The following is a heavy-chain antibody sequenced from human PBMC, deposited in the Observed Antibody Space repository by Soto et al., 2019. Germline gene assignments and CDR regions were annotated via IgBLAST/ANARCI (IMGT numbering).Heavy chain of an antibody. V-gene: IGHV3-30*18. CDR1: GFIFSSYG. D-gene: IGHD3-3*01. Sequence: QVQLVESGGGVVQPGRSLRLSCAASGFIFSSYGMHWDRQAPGKGLEWVALISHDGSEIYYAHSVRGRFTISRDNSENTLYLQMNSLRDDDSALYYCAKHEGLFALFGVVTHYFYGLDVWGQGTTVTVSS. CDR3: AKHEGLFALFGVVTHYFYGLDV. CDR2: ISHDGSEI. J-gene: IGHJ6*01.